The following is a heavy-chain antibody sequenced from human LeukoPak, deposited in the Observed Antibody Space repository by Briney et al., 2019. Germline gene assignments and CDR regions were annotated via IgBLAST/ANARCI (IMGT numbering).Heavy chain of an antibody. Sequence: PGGSLRLSCAASGFTFSSYSMNWVRQAPGKGLEWVSYISSSSSTIYYADSVKGRFTISRDNAKNSLYLQMNSLRAEDTAVYYCARDTVPIAVAGTGDGFAYWGQGTLVTVSS. CDR3: ARDTVPIAVAGTGDGFAY. V-gene: IGHV3-48*04. D-gene: IGHD6-19*01. J-gene: IGHJ4*02. CDR1: GFTFSSYS. CDR2: ISSSSSTI.